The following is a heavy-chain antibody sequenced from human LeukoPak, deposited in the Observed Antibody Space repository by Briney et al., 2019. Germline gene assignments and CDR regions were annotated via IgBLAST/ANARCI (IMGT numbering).Heavy chain of an antibody. Sequence: GGSLRLSCAASGFTFSSYAMHWVRQAPGKGLEWVAVISYDGSNKHYADSVKGRFTISRDNSKNTLYLQMNSLRAEDTAVYYCARHSDAFDIWGQGTMVTVSS. CDR3: ARHSDAFDI. J-gene: IGHJ3*02. CDR1: GFTFSSYA. V-gene: IGHV3-30-3*01. CDR2: ISYDGSNK.